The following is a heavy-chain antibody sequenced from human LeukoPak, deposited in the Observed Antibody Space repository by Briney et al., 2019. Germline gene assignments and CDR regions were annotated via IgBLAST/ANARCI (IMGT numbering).Heavy chain of an antibody. J-gene: IGHJ4*02. D-gene: IGHD3-3*01. CDR3: AKTYYDFWSGYYDY. CDR2: ISYDGSNK. Sequence: GGSLRLSCAASGFTFSSYGMHWVRQAPGKGLEWVAVISYDGSNKYCADSVKGRFTISRDNSKNTLYLQMNSLRAEDTAVYYCAKTYYDFWSGYYDYWGQGTLVTVSS. V-gene: IGHV3-30*18. CDR1: GFTFSSYG.